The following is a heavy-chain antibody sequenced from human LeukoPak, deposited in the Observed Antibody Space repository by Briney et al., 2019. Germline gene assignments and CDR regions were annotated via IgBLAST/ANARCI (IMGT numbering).Heavy chain of an antibody. V-gene: IGHV3-48*03. J-gene: IGHJ3*02. CDR3: ARAPMILDAFDI. CDR2: ISSSGSTI. Sequence: GGSLRLSCAASGFTFSSYEMNWVRQAPGKGLEWVSYISSSGSTIYYADSVKGRFAISRDNAKNSLYLQMNSLRAEDTAVYYCARAPMILDAFDIWGQGTMVTVSS. CDR1: GFTFSSYE. D-gene: IGHD3-22*01.